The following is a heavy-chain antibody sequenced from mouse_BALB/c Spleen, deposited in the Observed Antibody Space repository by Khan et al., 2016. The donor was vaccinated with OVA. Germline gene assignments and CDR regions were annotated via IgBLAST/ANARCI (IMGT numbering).Heavy chain of an antibody. CDR1: GYTFTSYY. V-gene: IGHV1S81*02. CDR3: ARSGYGNPFAY. Sequence: QVQLQQPGAELVKPGASVKISCKASGYTFTSYYMYWVKQRSGQGLEWIGGINPSNGGAHFNEKFKNKATLTVDKSSSTAYMQLSSLTSEDSAVYYCARSGYGNPFAYLGQGTLVTVSA. J-gene: IGHJ3*01. CDR2: INPSNGGA. D-gene: IGHD2-1*01.